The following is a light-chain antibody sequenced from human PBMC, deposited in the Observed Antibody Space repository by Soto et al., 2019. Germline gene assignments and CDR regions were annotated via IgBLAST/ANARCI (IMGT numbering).Light chain of an antibody. CDR2: GNN. V-gene: IGLV1-40*01. CDR3: QSYDNSLTYV. J-gene: IGLJ1*01. Sequence: QSVLTQPPSVSGAPGQRITISCTGSSSNIGAGYDVHWYQQVPGTAPKLLIYGNNNRASGVPDRFSVSKSGTSASLAISGFQAEDEADYYCQSYDNSLTYVFGTGTKLTVL. CDR1: SSNIGAGYD.